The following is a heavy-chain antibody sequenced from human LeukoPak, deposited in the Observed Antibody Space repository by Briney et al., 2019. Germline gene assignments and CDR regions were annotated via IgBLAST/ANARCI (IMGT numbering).Heavy chain of an antibody. CDR3: ARASSSWSGGYFDY. D-gene: IGHD6-13*01. V-gene: IGHV4-61*02. Sequence: SETLSLTCTVSGGSISGGGYYWSWIRQPAGKGLEWIGRIYISGSTNYDPSLKSRLTISVDTSKNQFSLKLSSVTAAGTAVYYCARASSSWSGGYFDYWGQGTLVTVSS. CDR1: GGSISGGGYY. J-gene: IGHJ4*02. CDR2: IYISGST.